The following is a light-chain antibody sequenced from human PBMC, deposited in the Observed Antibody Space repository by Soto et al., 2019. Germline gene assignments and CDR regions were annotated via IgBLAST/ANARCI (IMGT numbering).Light chain of an antibody. CDR2: DVS. CDR3: SSYTSSSTNYV. Sequence: QSVLTQPASVSGSPGQSITISCTGTSSDVGGYNYVSWYQQHPGKAPKLMIYDVSNWPSGVSNRFSGSKSGNTASLTISGLQAEDEADYYCSSYTSSSTNYVFGTGTKVTVL. J-gene: IGLJ1*01. V-gene: IGLV2-14*01. CDR1: SSDVGGYNY.